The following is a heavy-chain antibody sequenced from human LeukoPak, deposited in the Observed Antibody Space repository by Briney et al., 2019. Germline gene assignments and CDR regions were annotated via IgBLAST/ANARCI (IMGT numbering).Heavy chain of an antibody. Sequence: PGGSLRLSCAASGFTFSSYGMTWVRQAPGKGLEWVSAISGSGGSTYYADYVKGRSTISRDNSKNTLYLQMNSLRAEDTAVYYCAKFGLAGSGRYHDAFDIWGQGTMVTVSS. CDR2: ISGSGGST. V-gene: IGHV3-23*01. CDR1: GFTFSSYG. CDR3: AKFGLAGSGRYHDAFDI. D-gene: IGHD3-10*01. J-gene: IGHJ3*02.